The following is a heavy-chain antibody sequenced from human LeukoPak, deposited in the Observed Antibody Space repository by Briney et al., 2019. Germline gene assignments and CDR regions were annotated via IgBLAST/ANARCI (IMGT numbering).Heavy chain of an antibody. D-gene: IGHD5-18*01. CDR2: INPNSAGT. CDR3: ARGEGYSYGFSNDY. V-gene: IGHV1-2*02. CDR1: GYTFTGYY. Sequence: ASVKVSCKASGYTFTGYYMHWVRQAPGQGLEWMGWINPNSAGTNYAQKFQGRVTMTRDTSISTAYMELSRLRSDDTAVYYCARGEGYSYGFSNDYWGQGTLVTVSS. J-gene: IGHJ4*02.